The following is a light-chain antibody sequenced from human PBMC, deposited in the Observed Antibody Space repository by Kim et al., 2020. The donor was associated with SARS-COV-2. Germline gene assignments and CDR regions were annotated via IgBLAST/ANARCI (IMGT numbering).Light chain of an antibody. CDR1: QSVSSSY. CDR2: GAS. Sequence: EIVLTQSPGTLSLSPGERATLSCRASQSVSSSYLAWYQQKPGQAPRFLIYGASSRATGIPDRFSGSGSGTDFTLTISRLEPEDFAVYYCQQYGSSPLTFGGGSKVGIK. CDR3: QQYGSSPLT. J-gene: IGKJ4*01. V-gene: IGKV3-20*01.